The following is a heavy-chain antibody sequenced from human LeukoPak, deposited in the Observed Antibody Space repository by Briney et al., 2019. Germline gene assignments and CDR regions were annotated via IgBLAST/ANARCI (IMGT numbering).Heavy chain of an antibody. Sequence: SETLSLTCTVSGGSISSSSYYWGWIRQPPGKGLEWIGGSYYSGSTYYNPSLKSRVTISVDTSKNQFSLKLSSVTAADTAVYYCARISSAYYYYYYYMDVWGKGTTVTVSS. CDR1: GGSISSSSYY. V-gene: IGHV4-39*01. J-gene: IGHJ6*03. D-gene: IGHD6-6*01. CDR2: SYYSGST. CDR3: ARISSAYYYYYYYMDV.